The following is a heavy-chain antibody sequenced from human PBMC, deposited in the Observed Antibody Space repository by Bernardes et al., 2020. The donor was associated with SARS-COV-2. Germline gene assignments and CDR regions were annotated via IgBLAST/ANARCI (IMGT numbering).Heavy chain of an antibody. D-gene: IGHD2-21*01. CDR3: ARTFYYDRGGDSLFDY. J-gene: IGHJ4*02. V-gene: IGHV1-2*02. Sequence: ASVKVSCTASGYTFSDYYTHWLRQAPGQGLEWMGWISPKSGATNLAQKFQGRVTMTRDTSISTDYMELSRLRSDDTAVYYCARTFYYDRGGDSLFDYWGQGTQVTVSS. CDR2: ISPKSGAT. CDR1: GYTFSDYY.